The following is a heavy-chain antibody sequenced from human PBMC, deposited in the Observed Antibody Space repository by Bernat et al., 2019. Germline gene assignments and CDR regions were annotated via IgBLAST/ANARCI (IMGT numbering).Heavy chain of an antibody. CDR1: GFNFGGYW. Sequence: EVQLVESGGGLVQPGGSLRLSRAAPGFNFGGYWMTWGRQAPGKGLEWVANIKQDGSERFHVDSVKGRFTISRDNAKNSLYLQMTSLRAEDTAVYYCAKCIVAAGRSLYYHYGMDVWGQGTTVTVSS. V-gene: IGHV3-7*02. CDR3: AKCIVAAGRSLYYHYGMDV. CDR2: IKQDGSER. J-gene: IGHJ6*02. D-gene: IGHD6-13*01.